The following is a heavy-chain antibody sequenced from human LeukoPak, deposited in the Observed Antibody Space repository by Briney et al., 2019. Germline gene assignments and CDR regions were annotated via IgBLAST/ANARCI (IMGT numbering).Heavy chain of an antibody. Sequence: GGSLRLSCAASGFTFSSYSMNGVRQAPGKGLEWVSSISGSSSYIYYADSVKGRFNIHRDNAKNSLYLQMNSLRAEDTAVYYCARGMDPGDYWGQGTLVTVSS. J-gene: IGHJ4*02. D-gene: IGHD2-2*03. CDR3: ARGMDPGDY. CDR2: ISGSSSYI. V-gene: IGHV3-21*01. CDR1: GFTFSSYS.